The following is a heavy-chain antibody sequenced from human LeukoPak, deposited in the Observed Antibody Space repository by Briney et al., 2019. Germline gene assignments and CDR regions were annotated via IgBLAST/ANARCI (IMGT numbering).Heavy chain of an antibody. D-gene: IGHD6-13*01. Sequence: PGGSLRLSCAASGFTFSDYYMSWIRQAPGKGLEWVSYISSSGSTIYYADSVKGRFTISRDNAMNSLYLQMNSLRAEDTAVYYCARDLRSSSWYSDFDYWGQGTLVTVSS. V-gene: IGHV3-11*04. J-gene: IGHJ4*02. CDR1: GFTFSDYY. CDR2: ISSSGSTI. CDR3: ARDLRSSSWYSDFDY.